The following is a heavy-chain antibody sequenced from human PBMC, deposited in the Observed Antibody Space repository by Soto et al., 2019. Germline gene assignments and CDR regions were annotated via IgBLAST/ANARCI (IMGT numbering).Heavy chain of an antibody. D-gene: IGHD2-2*01. CDR1: GYSFTSYG. J-gene: IGHJ4*02. Sequence: ASVKVSCTASGYSFTSYGISWARQAPGQGLEWMGWISGYNGNTNYAQKFQGRVTMTTDTSTSTAYMELRSLRSDDAGVYFCARDHYSSTRCSGYWGQGTLVTVSS. V-gene: IGHV1-18*01. CDR3: ARDHYSSTRCSGY. CDR2: ISGYNGNT.